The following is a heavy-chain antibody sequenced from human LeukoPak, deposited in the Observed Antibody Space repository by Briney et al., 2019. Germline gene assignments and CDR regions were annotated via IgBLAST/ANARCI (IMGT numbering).Heavy chain of an antibody. CDR1: GYTFTGYY. V-gene: IGHV1-18*04. J-gene: IGHJ4*02. Sequence: ASVKVSCKASGYTFTGYYLHWVRQAPGQGREGMGWISAYNGNTNYAQKLQGRVTMTTDTSTSTAYMELRSLRSDDTAVYYCARDVWFGEFPPDYWGQGTLVTVSS. CDR3: ARDVWFGEFPPDY. CDR2: ISAYNGNT. D-gene: IGHD3-10*01.